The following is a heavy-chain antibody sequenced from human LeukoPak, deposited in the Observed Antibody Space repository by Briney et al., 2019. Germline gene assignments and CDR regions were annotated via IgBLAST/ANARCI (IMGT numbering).Heavy chain of an antibody. V-gene: IGHV3-23*01. J-gene: IGHJ4*02. CDR1: GFTFSSYS. CDR3: AKQGIAVAGIDY. Sequence: GGSLRLSCAASGFTFSSYSMNWVRQAPGKGLEWVSAISGSGGSTYYADSVKGRFTISRDNSKNTLYLQMNSLRAEDTAVYYCAKQGIAVAGIDYWGQGTLVTVSS. CDR2: ISGSGGST. D-gene: IGHD6-19*01.